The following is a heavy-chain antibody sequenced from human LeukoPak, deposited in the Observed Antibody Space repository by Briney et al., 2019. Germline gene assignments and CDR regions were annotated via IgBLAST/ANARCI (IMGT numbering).Heavy chain of an antibody. V-gene: IGHV3-33*01. CDR2: IWYDGSNK. CDR1: GFTFSTYG. J-gene: IGHJ6*02. Sequence: GRSLRLSCAASGFTFSTYGMHWVRQAPGKGLEWVAIIWYDGSNKYYADSVNGRFTISRDNSKNTLYLQMNSLRAEDTAVYYCARIGCTGGSCRPYYYYGMDVWGQGTTVTVSS. D-gene: IGHD2-15*01. CDR3: ARIGCTGGSCRPYYYYGMDV.